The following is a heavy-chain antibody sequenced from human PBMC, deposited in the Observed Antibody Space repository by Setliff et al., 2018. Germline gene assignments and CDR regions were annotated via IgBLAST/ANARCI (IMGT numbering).Heavy chain of an antibody. CDR1: GYSFLSYG. D-gene: IGHD5-18*01. CDR2: TIPMFGTT. CDR3: AREGVDTRSSTDYRYYMDV. V-gene: IGHV1-69*05. J-gene: IGHJ6*03. Sequence: SVKVSCKASGYSFLSYGITWVRQAPGQGLEWMGGTIPMFGTTNYAQKFQGRVTIITDASTSTSYMALSSLTSADTAVYYCAREGVDTRSSTDYRYYMDVWGKGTTVTVSS.